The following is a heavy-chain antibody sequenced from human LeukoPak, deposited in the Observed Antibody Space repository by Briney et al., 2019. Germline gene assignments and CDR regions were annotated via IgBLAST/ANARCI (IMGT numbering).Heavy chain of an antibody. CDR3: AGDSSGYFTYAFDI. CDR1: GGSISSSSYY. D-gene: IGHD3-22*01. V-gene: IGHV4-39*07. CDR2: ISYSGST. Sequence: SETLSLTCTVSGGSISSSSYYWAWIRQPPGKGLEWIGSISYSGSTYYNPSLKSRVTISVDTSKNQFSLKLSSVAAADTAVYYCAGDSSGYFTYAFDIWGQGTMVTVSS. J-gene: IGHJ3*02.